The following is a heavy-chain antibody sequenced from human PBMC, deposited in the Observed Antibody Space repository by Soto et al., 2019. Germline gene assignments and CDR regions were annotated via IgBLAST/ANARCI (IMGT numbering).Heavy chain of an antibody. CDR3: ARAMHDYSNYDYYYYMDV. J-gene: IGHJ6*03. Sequence: ASVKVYCKASGYTFTSYGISWVRQATGQGLEWMGWISAYNGNTNYAQKLQGRVTMTTDTSTSTAYMELRSLRSDDTAVYYCARAMHDYSNYDYYYYMDVWGKGTTVTVSS. D-gene: IGHD4-4*01. CDR1: GYTFTSYG. V-gene: IGHV1-18*01. CDR2: ISAYNGNT.